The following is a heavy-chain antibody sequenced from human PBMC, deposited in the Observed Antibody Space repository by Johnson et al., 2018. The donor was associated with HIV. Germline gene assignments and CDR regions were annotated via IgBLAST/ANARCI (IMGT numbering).Heavy chain of an antibody. D-gene: IGHD1-7*01. CDR3: TTDANWNYGQGAFDV. Sequence: VQLVESGGGVVQPGRSLRLSCAASAFSFSNAWMSWVRQAPGKGLEWVGRIKSKPDGGPPAYAAPVKGRFTISRDDSENKLYLQMKSLKTEDTAVYYCTTDANWNYGQGAFDVWGQGTTVTVSS. CDR2: IKSKPDGGPP. V-gene: IGHV3-15*01. J-gene: IGHJ3*01. CDR1: AFSFSNAW.